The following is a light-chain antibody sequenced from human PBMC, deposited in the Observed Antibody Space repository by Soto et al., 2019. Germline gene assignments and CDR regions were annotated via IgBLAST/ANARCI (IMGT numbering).Light chain of an antibody. Sequence: AIQMTQSPSSVSASVGDRVTITCRASQDIGDDLGWYQQKPGKVPNLLIYVASILQSGVPSRFSGSGSGTDFPLTISSLQPEDSVTYYCLQDYNYPLTFGGGTKVEIK. J-gene: IGKJ4*01. CDR2: VAS. CDR3: LQDYNYPLT. CDR1: QDIGDD. V-gene: IGKV1-6*02.